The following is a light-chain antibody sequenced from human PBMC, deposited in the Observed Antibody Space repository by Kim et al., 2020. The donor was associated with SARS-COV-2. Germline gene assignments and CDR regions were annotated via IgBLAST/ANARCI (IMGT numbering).Light chain of an antibody. V-gene: IGLV3-19*01. Sequence: VALGQTVRITCQGDSLRSYYASWYQQKPGQAPVLVIYGKNNRPSGIPDRFSGSSSGNTASLTITGAQAEDEADYYCNSRDSSGSVVFGGATQLTVL. CDR3: NSRDSSGSVV. J-gene: IGLJ2*01. CDR1: SLRSYY. CDR2: GKN.